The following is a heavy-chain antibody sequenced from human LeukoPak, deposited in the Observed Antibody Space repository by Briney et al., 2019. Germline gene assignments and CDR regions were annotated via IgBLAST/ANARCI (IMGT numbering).Heavy chain of an antibody. CDR2: ISGTGKTS. D-gene: IGHD3-10*01. CDR3: ARQRFGDYNYMDV. J-gene: IGHJ6*03. CDR1: GFNFRDYY. Sequence: GGSLRLSCAASGFNFRDYYMSWLRQAPGKGLEWISHISGTGKTSKYAESMEGRFTISRDNSNHLLYLQMTSLGADDTAVYFCARQRFGDYNYMDVWGKGTTVTVSS. V-gene: IGHV3-11*04.